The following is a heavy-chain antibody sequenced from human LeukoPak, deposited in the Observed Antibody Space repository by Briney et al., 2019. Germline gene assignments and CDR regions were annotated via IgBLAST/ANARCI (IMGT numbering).Heavy chain of an antibody. D-gene: IGHD2-15*01. CDR2: IIPIIGTA. Sequence: ASVKVSCKASGGTFSSYAISWVRQAPGQGLEWMGGIIPIIGTANYAQKFQGRVTITADESTSTAYMELSSLRSEDTAVYYCARGVVVAATDEFNWFDPWGQGTLVTVSS. V-gene: IGHV1-69*13. CDR1: GGTFSSYA. J-gene: IGHJ5*02. CDR3: ARGVVVAATDEFNWFDP.